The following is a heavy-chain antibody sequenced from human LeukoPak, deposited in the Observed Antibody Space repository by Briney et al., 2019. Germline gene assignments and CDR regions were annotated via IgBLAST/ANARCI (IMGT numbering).Heavy chain of an antibody. J-gene: IGHJ4*02. CDR2: VHQDGSET. CDR3: ARNLDAGYSSSWYYFDY. V-gene: IGHV3-7*01. CDR1: GFTFSYFW. Sequence: GGSLRLSCAASGFTFSYFWMTWVRQAPGKGLEWVANVHQDGSETHYVDSVKGRFTISRDNAENSLYLQINSLRADDTAVYYCARNLDAGYSSSWYYFDYWGQGTLVTVSS. D-gene: IGHD6-13*01.